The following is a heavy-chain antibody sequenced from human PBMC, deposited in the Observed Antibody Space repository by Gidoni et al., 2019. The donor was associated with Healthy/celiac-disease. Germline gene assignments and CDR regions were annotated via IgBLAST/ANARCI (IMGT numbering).Heavy chain of an antibody. V-gene: IGHV4-38-2*02. D-gene: IGHD6-25*01. CDR3: ARMALRENPAFDY. CDR2: IYHSGST. Sequence: QVQLQESGPGLVKPSETLSLTCTVSGYSLSSGYYWGWIRQPPGKGLEWIGSIYHSGSTYYNPSLKSRVNISVDTSKNQFSLKLSSVTAADTAVYYCARMALRENPAFDYWGQGTLVTVSS. J-gene: IGHJ4*02. CDR1: GYSLSSGYY.